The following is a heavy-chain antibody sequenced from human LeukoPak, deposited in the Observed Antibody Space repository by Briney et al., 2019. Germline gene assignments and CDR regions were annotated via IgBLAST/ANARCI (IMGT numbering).Heavy chain of an antibody. Sequence: GGSLRLSCAASGFTFSSYAMHWVRQAPGKGLEWVAVISYDGSNKYYADSVKGRFTISRDNSKNTLYLQMNSLRAEDTAVCYCARDKMAFDYWGQGTLVTVSS. V-gene: IGHV3-30-3*01. CDR1: GFTFSSYA. D-gene: IGHD2-8*01. CDR3: ARDKMAFDY. CDR2: ISYDGSNK. J-gene: IGHJ4*02.